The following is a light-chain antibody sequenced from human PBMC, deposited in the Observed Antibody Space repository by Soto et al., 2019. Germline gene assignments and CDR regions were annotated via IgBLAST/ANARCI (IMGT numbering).Light chain of an antibody. CDR1: QDISNY. CDR2: DAS. Sequence: DIQMTQSPSSLSASVGDRVTITCQASQDISNYLNWYQQKPGKAPKLLIYDASNLETGVPSRFSGSGSGTDFTFTISSLQPEDIATYYCQQYDNLPITFDRGTRLEI. V-gene: IGKV1-33*01. CDR3: QQYDNLPIT. J-gene: IGKJ5*01.